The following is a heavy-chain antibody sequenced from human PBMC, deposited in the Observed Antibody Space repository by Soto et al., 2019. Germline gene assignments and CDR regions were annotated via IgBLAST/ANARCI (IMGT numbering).Heavy chain of an antibody. D-gene: IGHD3-16*01. J-gene: IGHJ5*02. CDR2: FHYSLNT. CDR1: GDSITSNY. CDR3: AKTKEGGFDP. V-gene: IGHV4-59*01. Sequence: QVQLQESGPGLVRPSETLSLTCTVSGDSITSNYWSWIRQSPGQGLEWIGYFHYSLNTNYNPSLKSRVIISVDTSKNQFFLKLTSVTDADTAMYYCAKTKEGGFDPWGQGILVTVSS.